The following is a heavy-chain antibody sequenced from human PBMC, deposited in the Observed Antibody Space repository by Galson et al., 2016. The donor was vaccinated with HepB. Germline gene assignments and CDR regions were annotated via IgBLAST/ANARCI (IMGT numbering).Heavy chain of an antibody. D-gene: IGHD3-10*01. CDR1: GFTFTNAW. CDR3: TTDRVTDYYGSGSFGWESFDS. J-gene: IGHJ4*02. V-gene: IGHV3-15*01. CDR2: IKSKTDGGTT. Sequence: SLRLSCAASGFTFTNAWMSWVRQAPGKGLEWLGRIKSKTDGGTTDYAAPVKGRFTLSRDDSKNMLYLQMNSLKTEDTAVYYCTTDRVTDYYGSGSFGWESFDSWGQGTLVTVSS.